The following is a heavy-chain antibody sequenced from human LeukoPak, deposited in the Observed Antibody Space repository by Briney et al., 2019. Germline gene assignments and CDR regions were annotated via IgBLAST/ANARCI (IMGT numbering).Heavy chain of an antibody. D-gene: IGHD3-10*01. CDR2: ISNGGANT. CDR3: AKEYYSGSGTYLYYFDY. V-gene: IGHV3-23*01. Sequence: PGGSLRLSCAASGFTFSNYEMSWVRQAPGKGLEWVSTISNGGANTYYADSVKGRFTISRDNSKNTLYLQMNSLRAEDTAVYSCAKEYYSGSGTYLYYFDYWGQGTLVTVSS. J-gene: IGHJ4*02. CDR1: GFTFSNYE.